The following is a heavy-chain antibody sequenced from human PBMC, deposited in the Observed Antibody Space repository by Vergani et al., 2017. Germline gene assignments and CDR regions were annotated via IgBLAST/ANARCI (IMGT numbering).Heavy chain of an antibody. V-gene: IGHV3-11*04. CDR2: ISSTGSTL. CDR1: GFIFDDYY. D-gene: IGHD6-19*01. J-gene: IGHJ4*02. CDR3: ARGSGAFSSGWGAADY. Sequence: QLQLVESGGGLVKPGGSLRLSCAGSGFIFDDYYINWIRQTPGKGLEWLSYISSTGSTLFYADSVKGRFTISRDNSQHSVFLQMTGLRDEDTAVYYCARGSGAFSSGWGAADYWGQGSLVTVTS.